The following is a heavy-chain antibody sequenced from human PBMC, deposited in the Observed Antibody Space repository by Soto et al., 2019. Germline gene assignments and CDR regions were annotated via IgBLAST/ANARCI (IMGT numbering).Heavy chain of an antibody. CDR1: GGSFSGYD. Sequence: SETLSLTCAVYGGSFSGYDWSWIRQPPGKGLEWIGEINHSGSTNYNPSLKSRVTISVDTSKNQFSLKLSSVTAADTAVYYCARVKVLRYFDWLTNAFDIWGQGTIVTVSS. D-gene: IGHD3-9*01. V-gene: IGHV4-34*01. CDR2: INHSGST. J-gene: IGHJ3*02. CDR3: ARVKVLRYFDWLTNAFDI.